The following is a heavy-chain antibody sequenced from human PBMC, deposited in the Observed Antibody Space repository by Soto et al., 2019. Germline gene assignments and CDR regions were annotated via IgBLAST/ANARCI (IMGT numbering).Heavy chain of an antibody. V-gene: IGHV2-5*02. CDR2: IYWDDDK. CDR1: GFSLSTSGVG. CDR3: AHMSAAAASDY. Sequence: QITLKESGPTLVKPTQTLTLTCTFSGFSLSTSGVGVGWIRQPPGKALEWLALIYWDDDKRYSPSLKSRLTXTXXTPKNQVVLTMTNMDPVDTATYYCAHMSAAAASDYWGQGTLVTVSS. J-gene: IGHJ4*02. D-gene: IGHD6-13*01.